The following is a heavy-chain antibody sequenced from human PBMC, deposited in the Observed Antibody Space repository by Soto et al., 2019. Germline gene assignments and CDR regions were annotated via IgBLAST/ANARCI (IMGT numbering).Heavy chain of an antibody. CDR2: IWYDGSNK. V-gene: IGHV3-33*01. J-gene: IGHJ3*02. CDR1: GFTFSSYG. Sequence: QVQLVESGGGVVQPGRSLRLSCAASGFTFSSYGMHWLRQAPGKGLEWVAVIWYDGSNKYYADSVNGRFTISRDNSKNPLYLQMNSRSAEDTAVYYCARELITGKGVHDAFDIWGQGTMVTVSS. D-gene: IGHD1-20*01. CDR3: ARELITGKGVHDAFDI.